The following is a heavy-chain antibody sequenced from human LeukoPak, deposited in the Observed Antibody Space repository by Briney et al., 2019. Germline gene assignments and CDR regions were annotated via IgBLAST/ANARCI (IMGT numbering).Heavy chain of an antibody. Sequence: SVKVSCKASGGTFSSYAISWVRQAPGQGLEWMGGIIPIFGTANYAQKFQGRVTITTDESTSTAYMELSSLRSEDTAVYYCARDLDCGGRCYYFQHWGQGTLVTVSS. D-gene: IGHD2-15*01. V-gene: IGHV1-69*05. CDR3: ARDLDCGGRCYYFQH. CDR1: GGTFSSYA. CDR2: IIPIFGTA. J-gene: IGHJ1*01.